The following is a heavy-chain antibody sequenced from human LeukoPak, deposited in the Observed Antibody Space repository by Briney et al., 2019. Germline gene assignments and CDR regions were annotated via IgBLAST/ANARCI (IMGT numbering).Heavy chain of an antibody. D-gene: IGHD2-2*01. Sequence: GASVKVSCKASGGTFSSYAISWVRQAPGQGLEWMGGIIPIFGTANYAQKFQGRVTITADESTSTACMELSSLRSEDTAVYYCASLVVPAPSNYYYGMDVWGQGTTVTVSS. CDR1: GGTFSSYA. J-gene: IGHJ6*02. CDR3: ASLVVPAPSNYYYGMDV. V-gene: IGHV1-69*13. CDR2: IIPIFGTA.